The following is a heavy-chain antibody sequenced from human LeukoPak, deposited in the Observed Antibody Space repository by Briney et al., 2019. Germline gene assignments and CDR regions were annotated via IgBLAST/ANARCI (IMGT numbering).Heavy chain of an antibody. CDR3: ASRAGGY. Sequence: ASVTVSFKVSGHTLTELSMHWVRQAPGKGLEWMGGFDPEDGETIYAQKFQGRVTMTEDTSTDTAYMELSSLKSEDTAVYYCASRAGGYWGQGTLVTVSS. D-gene: IGHD3-10*01. J-gene: IGHJ4*02. CDR2: FDPEDGET. CDR1: GHTLTELS. V-gene: IGHV1-24*01.